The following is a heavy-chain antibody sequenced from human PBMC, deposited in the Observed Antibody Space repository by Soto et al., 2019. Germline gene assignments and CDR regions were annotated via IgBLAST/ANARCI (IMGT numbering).Heavy chain of an antibody. CDR1: GFSLSAYA. D-gene: IGHD3-10*01. CDR3: ARLRLTFKAPDRGAFDI. Sequence: EVQLEESGGGLVKPGGSLRLSCTVSGFSLSAYAMNWVRQAPGKGLEWVSSISTTSTYIYYAESVEGRFTISRDNARGSVYLQMNNLGAEDTAVYFCARLRLTFKAPDRGAFDIWGQGTTVTVSS. V-gene: IGHV3-21*02. J-gene: IGHJ3*02. CDR2: ISTTSTYI.